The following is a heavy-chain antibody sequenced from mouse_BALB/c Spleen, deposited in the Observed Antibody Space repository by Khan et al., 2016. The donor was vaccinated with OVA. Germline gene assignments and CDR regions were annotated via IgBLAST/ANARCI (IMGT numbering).Heavy chain of an antibody. J-gene: IGHJ3*01. V-gene: IGHV1-77*01. CDR3: ARGGYSACAY. Sequence: QVRLQQSGPELVKPGASLKVSCKASGYTFTDYIIGWVKQSTRQGLEWIGDIFPGSDTPYYNEKFKDKATLTVDQSAKQAYMQLSSLTSEDSAVYFCARGGYSACAYWGLGTLVTVSA. CDR2: IFPGSDTP. CDR1: GYTFTDYI. D-gene: IGHD2-14*01.